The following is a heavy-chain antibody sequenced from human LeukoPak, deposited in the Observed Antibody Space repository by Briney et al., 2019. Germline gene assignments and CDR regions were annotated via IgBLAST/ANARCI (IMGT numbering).Heavy chain of an antibody. CDR1: GGSFSGYY. J-gene: IGHJ6*03. D-gene: IGHD6-25*01. Sequence: PSETLFLTCAVYGGSFSGYYWSWIRQPPGKGLEWIGEINHSGSTNYNPSLKSRVTISVDTSKNQFSLKLSSVTAADTAVYYCARAKAVPASYYYYYYYMDVWGKGTTVTVSS. CDR2: INHSGST. V-gene: IGHV4-34*01. CDR3: ARAKAVPASYYYYYYYMDV.